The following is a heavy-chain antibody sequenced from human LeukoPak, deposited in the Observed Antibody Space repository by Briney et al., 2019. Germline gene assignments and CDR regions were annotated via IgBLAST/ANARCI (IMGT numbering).Heavy chain of an antibody. CDR3: ARSPLYYYDSSGYY. CDR1: GGSLSSYY. CDR2: IYYSGST. Sequence: SETLSLTCTVSGGSLSSYYWSWIRQPPGKGLEWIGYIYYSGSTNSNPSLKSRVTMSVDTSKNQFSLKLSSVTAADTAVYYCARSPLYYYDSSGYYWGQGTLVTVSS. V-gene: IGHV4-59*12. D-gene: IGHD3-22*01. J-gene: IGHJ4*02.